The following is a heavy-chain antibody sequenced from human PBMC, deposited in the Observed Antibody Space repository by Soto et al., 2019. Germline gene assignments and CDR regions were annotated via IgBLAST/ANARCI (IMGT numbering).Heavy chain of an antibody. CDR1: GFTVSTNY. D-gene: IGHD2-15*01. CDR2: VFTGGDS. Sequence: PGGSLRLSCAASGFTVSTNYMSWVRQAPGKGLEWVSVVFTGGDSYYADSVKGRFTVSRDNSKNTLYLHMNSLRAEDTAVYYCAGDKSGGTCCRFDYWGQGTLVTVSS. J-gene: IGHJ4*02. V-gene: IGHV3-53*01. CDR3: AGDKSGGTCCRFDY.